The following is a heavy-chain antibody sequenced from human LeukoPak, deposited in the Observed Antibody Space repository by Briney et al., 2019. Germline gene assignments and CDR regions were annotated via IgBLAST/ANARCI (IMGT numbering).Heavy chain of an antibody. CDR2: INHSGST. V-gene: IGHV4-34*01. Sequence: PSETLSLTCAVYGGSFSGYYWSWIRQPPGKGLEWIGEINHSGSTNYNPSLKSRVTISVDTSKNQFSLKLSSVTAADTAVYYCARAETTPYDYVWGSYRPIYYYYYGMDVWGQGTTVTVSS. CDR3: ARAETTPYDYVWGSYRPIYYYYYGMDV. D-gene: IGHD3-16*02. CDR1: GGSFSGYY. J-gene: IGHJ6*02.